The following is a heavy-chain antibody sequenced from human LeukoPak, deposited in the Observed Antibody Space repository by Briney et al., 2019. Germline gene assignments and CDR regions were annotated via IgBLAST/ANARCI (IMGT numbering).Heavy chain of an antibody. Sequence: HPGGSLRLSCAASGFTFSSYWMHWVRQAPGKGLVWVSRINSDGSSTSYADSVKGRFTISRDNAKNTLYLQMNSLRAEDTAVYYCARDDYGDYGFGYNWFDPWGQGTLVTVSS. D-gene: IGHD4-17*01. CDR2: INSDGSST. CDR3: ARDDYGDYGFGYNWFDP. CDR1: GFTFSSYW. V-gene: IGHV3-74*01. J-gene: IGHJ5*02.